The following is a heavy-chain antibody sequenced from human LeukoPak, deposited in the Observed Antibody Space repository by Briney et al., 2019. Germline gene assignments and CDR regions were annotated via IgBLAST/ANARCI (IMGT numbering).Heavy chain of an antibody. J-gene: IGHJ4*02. D-gene: IGHD3-10*01. CDR1: GGTFSSYA. V-gene: IGHV1-69*13. CDR3: ARVSGALWFGELSHDY. CDR2: IIPIFGTA. Sequence: ASVKVSCKASGGTFSSYAISWVRQAPGQGLEWMGGIIPIFGTANYAQKFQGRVTITADESTSTAYMELSSLRSEDTAVYYCARVSGALWFGELSHDYWGQGTLVTVSS.